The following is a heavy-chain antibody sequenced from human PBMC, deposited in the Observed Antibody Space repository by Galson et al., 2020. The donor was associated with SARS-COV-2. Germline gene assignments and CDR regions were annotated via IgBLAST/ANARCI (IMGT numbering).Heavy chain of an antibody. CDR3: AKDGCSGGSCGFDP. V-gene: IGHV3-9*03. CDR2: ISWNSGSI. J-gene: IGHJ5*02. D-gene: IGHD2-15*01. Sequence: GGSLSLSCAASGFTFSDYWLYWVRQAPGQGLEWVSTISWNSGSIGYADSAKGRFTISRDNAKNSLYLQMNSLRVEDMALYYCAKDGCSGGSCGFDPWGQGTRVTVSS. CDR1: GFTFSDYW.